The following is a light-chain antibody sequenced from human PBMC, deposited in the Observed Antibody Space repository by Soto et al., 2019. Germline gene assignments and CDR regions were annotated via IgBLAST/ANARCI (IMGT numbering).Light chain of an antibody. CDR3: QESYSSLWGT. V-gene: IGKV1-39*01. CDR2: GAS. Sequence: DIQMTQSPSSLSASVVYRFTITCXTSQNVNTYLNWYQQKPGKAPKLLIYGASNLRSGVPLRFSGSGSGTDFTLTISSLEPEDFATYYCQESYSSLWGTCGQGAKVDIK. J-gene: IGKJ1*01. CDR1: QNVNTY.